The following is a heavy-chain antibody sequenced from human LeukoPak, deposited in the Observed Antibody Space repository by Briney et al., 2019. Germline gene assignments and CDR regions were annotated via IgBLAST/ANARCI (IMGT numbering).Heavy chain of an antibody. CDR1: GFTFSSYS. CDR2: ISSSSSYI. D-gene: IGHD1-26*01. J-gene: IGHJ4*02. Sequence: GGSLRLSCAASGFTFSSYSMNWVRQAPGKGLEWVSSISSSSSYIYYADSVKGRFTISRDNAKNSLYLQMNSLRAEDTAVYYCARGKVGATTCDYWGQGTLVTVSS. V-gene: IGHV3-21*01. CDR3: ARGKVGATTCDY.